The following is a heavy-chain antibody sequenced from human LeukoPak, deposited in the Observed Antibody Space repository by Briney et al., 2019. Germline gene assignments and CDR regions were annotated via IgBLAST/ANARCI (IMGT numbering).Heavy chain of an antibody. Sequence: PGGSLRLSCAASGFTFTNDGIHWVRLAAGKGLEWVSFISHDGTNKYYSDSVDGRFTVSRLNSQNTVYLQMTDLRLDDTATYYCASEDVDTGDFWGQGTLGTVSS. CDR2: ISHDGTNK. J-gene: IGHJ4*02. D-gene: IGHD5-18*01. V-gene: IGHV3-30*01. CDR3: ASEDVDTGDF. CDR1: GFTFTNDG.